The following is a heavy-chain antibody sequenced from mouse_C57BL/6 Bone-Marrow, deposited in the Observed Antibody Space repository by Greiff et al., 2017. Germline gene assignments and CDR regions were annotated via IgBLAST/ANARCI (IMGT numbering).Heavy chain of an antibody. CDR1: GFTFTDYY. Sequence: EVQRVESGGGLVQPGGSLSLSCAASGFTFTDYYMSWVRQPPGKALEWLGFIRNKANGYTTEYSASVKGRFTISRDTSQSSLDLKMNAQRAEESATDYGARYVVRLWYFDVWGTGTTVTVSS. CDR2: IRNKANGYTT. D-gene: IGHD1-1*02. CDR3: ARYVVRLWYFDV. V-gene: IGHV7-3*01. J-gene: IGHJ1*03.